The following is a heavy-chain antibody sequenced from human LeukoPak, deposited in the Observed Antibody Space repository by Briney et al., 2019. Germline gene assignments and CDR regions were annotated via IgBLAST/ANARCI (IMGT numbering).Heavy chain of an antibody. CDR2: IYYSGST. Sequence: PSETLSLTCTVSGGSISSYYWSWIRQPPGKGLEWIGYIYYSGSTNYNPSLKSRVTISVDTSKNQFSLKLGSMTAADTAVYYCAKGDPGGGGDYWGQGTLVTVSS. J-gene: IGHJ4*02. D-gene: IGHD3-16*01. CDR1: GGSISSYY. V-gene: IGHV4-59*12. CDR3: AKGDPGGGGDY.